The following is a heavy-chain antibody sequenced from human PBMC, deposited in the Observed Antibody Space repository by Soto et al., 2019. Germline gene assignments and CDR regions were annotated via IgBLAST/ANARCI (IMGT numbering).Heavy chain of an antibody. CDR2: IYYSGST. J-gene: IGHJ4*02. CDR1: GSSISSGGYY. Sequence: SETLSLTCTVSGSSISSGGYYWSWIRQHPGKGLEWIGYIYYSGSTNYNPSLKSRVTISVDTSKNQFSLKLSSVTAADTAVYYCARLDIAVAGYYFDYWGQGTLVTVSS. CDR3: ARLDIAVAGYYFDY. V-gene: IGHV4-61*08. D-gene: IGHD6-19*01.